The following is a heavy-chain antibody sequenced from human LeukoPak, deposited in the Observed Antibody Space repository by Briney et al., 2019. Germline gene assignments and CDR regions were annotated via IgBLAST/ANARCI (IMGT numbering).Heavy chain of an antibody. D-gene: IGHD4-17*01. CDR3: ARDNGDSSDY. J-gene: IGHJ4*02. Sequence: PGGTLRLSCAASGFTFSSYDMNWVRQAPGKGLEWISYISSSGSSIYYAYPVNGRFTISRDNDKNSLCLHMNSLRAEETAVYYCARDNGDSSDYWGQGTLVTVSS. CDR2: ISSSGSSI. CDR1: GFTFSSYD. V-gene: IGHV3-48*03.